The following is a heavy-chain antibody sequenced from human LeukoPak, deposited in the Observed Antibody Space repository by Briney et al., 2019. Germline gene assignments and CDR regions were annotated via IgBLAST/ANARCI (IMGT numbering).Heavy chain of an antibody. CDR2: IYYSGST. J-gene: IGHJ3*02. Sequence: SETLSLTCTVSGGSISSSSYYWGWIRQPTGKGLEWIGSIYYSGSTYYNPSLKSRVTISVDTSKNQFSLKLSSVTAADTAVYYCARQAYCSGGSCYNSLGAFDIWGQGTMVTVSS. D-gene: IGHD2-15*01. CDR1: GGSISSSSYY. CDR3: ARQAYCSGGSCYNSLGAFDI. V-gene: IGHV4-39*01.